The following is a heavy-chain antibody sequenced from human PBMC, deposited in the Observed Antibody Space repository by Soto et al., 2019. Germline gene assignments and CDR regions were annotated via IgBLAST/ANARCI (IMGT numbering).Heavy chain of an antibody. CDR2: LNPRGGGT. J-gene: IGHJ5*02. D-gene: IGHD3-10*01. CDR3: ARSSLAGRAIYWFDP. Sequence: QVQLVQSGAEVRKPGASMKLSCQASGYTFISHYIHWLRQAPGQGLEWMGLLNPRGGGTTYAQKFQDRVTMTRDTSTSTLYTELSSLTSEDTAVYYCARSSLAGRAIYWFDPWGQGTLVTVSS. V-gene: IGHV1-46*01. CDR1: GYTFISHY.